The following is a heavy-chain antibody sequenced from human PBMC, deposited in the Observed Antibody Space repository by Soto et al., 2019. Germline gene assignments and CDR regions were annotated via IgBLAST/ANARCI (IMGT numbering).Heavy chain of an antibody. J-gene: IGHJ6*01. CDR3: ARGDSTDCSNGVCSFFYNHDMDV. V-gene: IGHV1-2*04. Sequence: ASVKVSCKASGYRFTDYHIHWVRQAPGQGLEWLGRINPKSGGTSTAQKFQGWVTMTTDTSISTASMELTRLTSDDTAIYYCARGDSTDCSNGVCSFFYNHDMDVWGQGTTCTVS. CDR2: INPKSGGT. D-gene: IGHD2-8*01. CDR1: GYRFTDYH.